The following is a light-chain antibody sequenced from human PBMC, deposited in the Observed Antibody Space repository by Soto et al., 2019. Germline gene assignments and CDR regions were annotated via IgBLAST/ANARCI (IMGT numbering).Light chain of an antibody. CDR3: QSYDSSRSALVV. J-gene: IGLJ2*01. CDR1: SSNIGAGYD. CDR2: GNS. Sequence: QSVLTQPPSVSGAPGQRVTISCTGSSSNIGAGYDVHWYQQLPGTAPKLLIYGNSNRPSGVPDRFSGSKSGTSASLAITGLQAEDDADYYCQSYDSSRSALVVFGGGTKLTVL. V-gene: IGLV1-40*01.